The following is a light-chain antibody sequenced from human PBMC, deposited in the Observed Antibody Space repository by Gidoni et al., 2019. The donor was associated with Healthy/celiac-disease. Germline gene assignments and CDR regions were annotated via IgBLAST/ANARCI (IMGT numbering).Light chain of an antibody. J-gene: IGLJ2*01. CDR3: SSYTRSSTL. CDR1: ISDVGGYNY. CDR2: DVS. Sequence: QSALTQPASVSGSPGQSITISCTGAISDVGGYNYVSWYQQHPGQAPKLMIYDVSNRPSGVSNRFSGSKSGNTASLTISGLQAEDEADYYCSSYTRSSTLFGGGTKLTVL. V-gene: IGLV2-14*03.